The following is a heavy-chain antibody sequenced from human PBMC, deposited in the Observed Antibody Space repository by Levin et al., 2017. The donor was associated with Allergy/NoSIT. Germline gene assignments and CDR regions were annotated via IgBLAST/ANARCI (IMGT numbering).Heavy chain of an antibody. D-gene: IGHD3-10*01. V-gene: IGHV3-23*01. Sequence: GGSLRLSCAASGFTFSSYAISWVRQAPGKGLEWVSAISGSGGSTNYAASVKGRFTISRDNSKNTVYLQMNSLRAEDTAVYYCAKEGRYYGSGSYYGFDYWGQGTLVTVSS. CDR1: GFTFSSYA. CDR2: ISGSGGST. J-gene: IGHJ4*02. CDR3: AKEGRYYGSGSYYGFDY.